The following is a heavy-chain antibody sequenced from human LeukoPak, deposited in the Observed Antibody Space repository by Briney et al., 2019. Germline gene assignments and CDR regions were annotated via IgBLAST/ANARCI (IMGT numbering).Heavy chain of an antibody. Sequence: SETLSLTCTVSGGSISSGSYYWSWIRQPAGKGLEWIGRIYTSGSTNYNPSLKSRVTISVDTSKNQFSLKLSSVTAADTAVYYCARLNSGSYYSYYYYMDVWGKGTTVTISS. CDR3: ARLNSGSYYSYYYYMDV. V-gene: IGHV4-61*02. D-gene: IGHD3-10*01. J-gene: IGHJ6*03. CDR2: IYTSGST. CDR1: GGSISSGSYY.